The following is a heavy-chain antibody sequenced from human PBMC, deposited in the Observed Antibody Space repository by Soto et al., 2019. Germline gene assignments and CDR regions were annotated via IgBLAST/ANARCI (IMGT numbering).Heavy chain of an antibody. V-gene: IGHV3-7*01. CDR2: IKQDGSEK. J-gene: IGHJ4*02. Sequence: GGSLRLSCAASGFTFSGYYMTWVLQSPGRGLEWVGNIKQDGSEKYYVDSLKGRFSISRDNAKKSLYLQMNSLRVEDTAVYYCARGRSDDYFDYWGQGTLVTVSS. CDR3: ARGRSDDYFDY. D-gene: IGHD2-15*01. CDR1: GFTFSGYY.